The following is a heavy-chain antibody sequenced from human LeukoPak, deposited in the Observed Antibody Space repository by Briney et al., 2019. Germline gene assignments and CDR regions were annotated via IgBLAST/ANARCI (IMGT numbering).Heavy chain of an antibody. CDR2: IYTSGST. CDR1: GGSISSYY. CDR3: ASREIAARLGRLEGPFDP. J-gene: IGHJ5*02. D-gene: IGHD6-6*01. Sequence: SETLSLTCTVSGGSISSYYWSWIRQPPGKGLEWIGYIYTSGSTSYNPSLKSRVTISGDTSTNQLSLRLSSVTAADTAVYYCASREIAARLGRLEGPFDPWGQGTLVTVSS. V-gene: IGHV4-4*09.